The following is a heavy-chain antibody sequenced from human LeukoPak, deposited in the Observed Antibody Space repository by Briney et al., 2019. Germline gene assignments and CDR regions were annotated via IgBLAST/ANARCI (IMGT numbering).Heavy chain of an antibody. CDR1: GFTFSSYA. Sequence: QTGGSLRLSCAASGFTFSSYAMSWVRQAPGKGLEWVSTFSGSGGNTYYADSVKGRFTISRDNSKNTLYLQMNSLRAEDTAVYYCAKQRNPLRYFDWLLNNWGQGTLVTVSS. D-gene: IGHD3-9*01. J-gene: IGHJ4*02. V-gene: IGHV3-23*01. CDR3: AKQRNPLRYFDWLLNN. CDR2: FSGSGGNT.